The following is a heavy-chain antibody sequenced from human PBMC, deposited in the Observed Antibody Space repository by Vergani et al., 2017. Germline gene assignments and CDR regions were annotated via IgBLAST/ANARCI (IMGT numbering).Heavy chain of an antibody. CDR2: IKQDGSDK. V-gene: IGHV3-7*01. CDR1: GFTFRNHW. J-gene: IGHJ4*02. CDR3: TRDERGKDY. Sequence: EVQLVESGGTLVQPGGSLRLSCVASGFTFRNHWMSWVRQAPGKGLEWVANIKQDGSDKFYADSVKGRFTISRDNAKNSVYLQRNSLRAEDTAVYYCTRDERGKDYWGQGTLVTVSS.